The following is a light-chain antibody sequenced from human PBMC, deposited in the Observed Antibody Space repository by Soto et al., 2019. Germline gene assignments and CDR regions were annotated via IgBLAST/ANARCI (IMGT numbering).Light chain of an antibody. CDR3: QQYGSSSPWT. CDR2: KAS. J-gene: IGKJ1*01. Sequence: DIQMTPSPSTLSASVGDRVTITCRASQSISSWLAWYQQKPGRAPKLLIYKASSLETGVPSRFSGSGSWTEFTLIISSLQTDDFASYYYQQYGSSSPWTFGQRTKVEIK. V-gene: IGKV1-5*03. CDR1: QSISSW.